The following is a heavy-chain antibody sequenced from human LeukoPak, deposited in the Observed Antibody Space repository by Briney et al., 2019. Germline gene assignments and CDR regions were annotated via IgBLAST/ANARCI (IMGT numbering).Heavy chain of an antibody. CDR1: GGSISSYY. J-gene: IGHJ4*02. CDR3: ARGFYSSGWYYFDY. V-gene: IGHV4-59*01. CDR2: IYYSGST. D-gene: IGHD6-19*01. Sequence: PSETLSPTCTVSGGSISSYYWSWIRQPPGKGLDWIGYIYYSGSTNYNPSLKSRVTISVDTSKNQFSLKLSSVTAADTAVYYCARGFYSSGWYYFDYWGQGTLVTVSS.